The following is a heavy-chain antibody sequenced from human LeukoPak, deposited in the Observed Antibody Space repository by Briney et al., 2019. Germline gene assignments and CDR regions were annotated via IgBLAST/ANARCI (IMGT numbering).Heavy chain of an antibody. V-gene: IGHV4-31*03. CDR3: ARSYYDSSGPTPDY. J-gene: IGHJ4*02. D-gene: IGHD3-22*01. Sequence: SETLSLTCTVSGGSISSGGYYWSWIRQRPGKGLEWIGYIYYSGSTYYNPSLKSRVTISVDTSKNQFSLKLSSVTAADTAVYYCARSYYDSSGPTPDYWGQGTLVTVSS. CDR2: IYYSGST. CDR1: GGSISSGGYY.